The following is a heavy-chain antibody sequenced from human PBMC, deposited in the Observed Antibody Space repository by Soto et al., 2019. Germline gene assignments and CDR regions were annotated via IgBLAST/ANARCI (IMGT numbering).Heavy chain of an antibody. D-gene: IGHD3-22*01. CDR1: GGSISSGDYY. Sequence: QVQLHESGPGLVKPSQTLSLTCTVSGGSISSGDYYWNWIRQPPGKGLEWIGYIYYSGSTYYNPSLRXRXTXSXNTSKNQFSLKLSSVTAADTAVYYCARDSYDSSGSSGYSFDYWGQGTLVTVSS. V-gene: IGHV4-30-4*01. J-gene: IGHJ4*02. CDR3: ARDSYDSSGSSGYSFDY. CDR2: IYYSGST.